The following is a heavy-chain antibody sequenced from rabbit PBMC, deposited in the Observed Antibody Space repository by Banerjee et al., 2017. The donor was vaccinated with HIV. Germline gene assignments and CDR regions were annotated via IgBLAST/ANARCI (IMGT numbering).Heavy chain of an antibody. J-gene: IGHJ4*01. CDR3: ARDLVGVIGWNFYL. Sequence: QEQLEESGGGLVKPEGSLTLTCKASGFSFSNKAVMCWVRQAPGKGLEWIACINAVTGKAVYASWASGRFTISRTSSTTVTLRMTSLTAADRATYFCARDLVGVIGWNFYLWGQGTLVTVS. CDR1: GFSFSNKAV. CDR2: INAVTGKA. D-gene: IGHD1-1*01. V-gene: IGHV1S45*01.